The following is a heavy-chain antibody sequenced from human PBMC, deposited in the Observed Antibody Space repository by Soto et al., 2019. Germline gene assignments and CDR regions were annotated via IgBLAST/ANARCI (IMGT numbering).Heavy chain of an antibody. V-gene: IGHV3-7*03. Sequence: EAQLVESGGGLVQPGGSLRLSCAASGFTFSTYWMNWVRQAPGMGLEWLAIIRQDGTETHYGESVKGRFTISRDNTKNSLFLQMNNLRADDTAVYYCVGGAGWELDYWGQGTLVTVSS. CDR2: IRQDGTET. D-gene: IGHD1-26*01. CDR1: GFTFSTYW. J-gene: IGHJ4*02. CDR3: VGGAGWELDY.